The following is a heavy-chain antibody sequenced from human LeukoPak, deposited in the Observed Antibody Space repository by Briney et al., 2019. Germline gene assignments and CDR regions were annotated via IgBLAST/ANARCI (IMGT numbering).Heavy chain of an antibody. D-gene: IGHD3-10*01. J-gene: IGHJ3*01. CDR3: ARDGFTMVRGVSAFDF. V-gene: IGHV1-8*01. CDR2: MNPNSGNT. Sequence: ASVKVSCKASGYTFTSYDINWLRQATGQGLEGMGWMNPNSGNTGYAQKFQGRVTMTRNTSITTAYMELSSLRSEDTAVYYCARDGFTMVRGVSAFDFWGQGTLVTVSS. CDR1: GYTFTSYD.